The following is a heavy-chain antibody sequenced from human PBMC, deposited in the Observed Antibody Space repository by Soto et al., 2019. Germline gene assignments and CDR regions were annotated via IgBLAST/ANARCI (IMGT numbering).Heavy chain of an antibody. CDR1: GGSISSYY. V-gene: IGHV4-59*01. CDR2: IYYSGST. Sequence: SETLSLTCTVSGGSISSYYWSWIRQPPGKGLEWIGYIYYSGSTNYNPSLKSRVTISVDTSKNQFSLKLSSVTAADTAVYYCARVHCSGGSCYINWLDPWGQGTLVTVSS. J-gene: IGHJ5*02. CDR3: ARVHCSGGSCYINWLDP. D-gene: IGHD2-15*01.